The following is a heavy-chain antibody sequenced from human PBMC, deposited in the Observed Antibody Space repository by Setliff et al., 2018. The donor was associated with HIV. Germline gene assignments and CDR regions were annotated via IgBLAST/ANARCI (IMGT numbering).Heavy chain of an antibody. CDR2: IYYTGRT. J-gene: IGHJ5*02. CDR1: GGSISSYDYN. CDR3: ARYRRGAEWFDP. D-gene: IGHD1-26*01. Sequence: SETLSLTCTVPGGSISSYDYNWGWIRQPPGKGLEWIANIYYTGRTYYNPSLKSRVTISVDTSKNQFSLKVTSLTAADTAVYYCARYRRGAEWFDPWGQGTLVTVSS. V-gene: IGHV4-39*01.